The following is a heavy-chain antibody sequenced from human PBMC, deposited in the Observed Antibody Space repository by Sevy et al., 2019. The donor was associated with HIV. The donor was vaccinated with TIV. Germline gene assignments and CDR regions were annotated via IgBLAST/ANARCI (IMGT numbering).Heavy chain of an antibody. CDR2: IYNSGSS. Sequence: SETLSLTCSVSGGSISSYYWSWIRQPPGKGLEWIGYIYNSGSSNYNPSLNSRVTISVDTSKNQFSLKLSSVTAADTAGYYGARAGGAKDYGMDVWGQGTTVTVSS. D-gene: IGHD3-10*01. J-gene: IGHJ6*02. CDR3: ARAGGAKDYGMDV. V-gene: IGHV4-59*01. CDR1: GGSISSYY.